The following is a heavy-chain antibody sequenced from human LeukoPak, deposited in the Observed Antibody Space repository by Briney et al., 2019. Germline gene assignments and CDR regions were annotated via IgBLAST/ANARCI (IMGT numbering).Heavy chain of an antibody. J-gene: IGHJ4*02. CDR2: IIPILGIA. CDR3: ARDLPMYSSSWAPDLFDY. Sequence: SVKVSCKASGGTFSSYAISWVRQAPGQGLEWMGRIIPILGIANYAQKFQGRVTITADKSTSTAYMELSSLRSEDTAVYYCARDLPMYSSSWAPDLFDYWGQGTLVTVSS. CDR1: GGTFSSYA. D-gene: IGHD6-13*01. V-gene: IGHV1-69*04.